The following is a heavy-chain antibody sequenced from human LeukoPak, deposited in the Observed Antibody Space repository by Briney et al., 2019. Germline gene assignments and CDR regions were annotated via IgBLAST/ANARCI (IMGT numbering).Heavy chain of an antibody. CDR2: VSGSGGTT. J-gene: IGHJ4*02. CDR3: AKSPTYYDFWSGYKFIDY. CDR1: GFPFSSYA. V-gene: IGHV3-23*01. D-gene: IGHD3-3*01. Sequence: GGSLRLSCAASGFPFSSYAMSWVRQAPGRALEWVSAVSGSGGTTFYADSVKGRFTISRDNSKNTLYLQMNSLRAEDTAVYYCAKSPTYYDFWSGYKFIDYWGQGTLVTVSS.